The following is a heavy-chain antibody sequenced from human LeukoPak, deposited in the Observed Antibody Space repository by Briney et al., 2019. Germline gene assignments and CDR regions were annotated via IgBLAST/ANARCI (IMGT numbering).Heavy chain of an antibody. V-gene: IGHV4-30-4*01. J-gene: IGHJ3*02. CDR2: IYYSGST. D-gene: IGHD3-22*01. CDR1: GGSISSGDYY. Sequence: PSETLSLTCAVSGGSISSGDYYWSWIRQPPGKGLEWIGYIYYSGSTYYNPSLKSRVTISVDTSKNQFSLKLSSVTAADTAVYYCARGADSSGYYKYAFDIWGRGTMVTVSS. CDR3: ARGADSSGYYKYAFDI.